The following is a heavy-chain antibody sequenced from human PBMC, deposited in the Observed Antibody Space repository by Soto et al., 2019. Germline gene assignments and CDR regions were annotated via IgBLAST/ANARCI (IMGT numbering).Heavy chain of an antibody. CDR1: GGSFGSSA. J-gene: IGHJ3*01. CDR2: IIPVFDKA. Sequence: QVQLVQSGADVKKPGSSVKVSCKTSGGSFGSSAISWVRQAPVQRLEWMGEIIPVFDKANYAQNFQGRLTITADELTGTVFMELSSLRSEDTAVYFCARLRRDWGDAFDLWGLGTFVTVSS. V-gene: IGHV1-69*01. CDR3: ARLRRDWGDAFDL. D-gene: IGHD3-16*01.